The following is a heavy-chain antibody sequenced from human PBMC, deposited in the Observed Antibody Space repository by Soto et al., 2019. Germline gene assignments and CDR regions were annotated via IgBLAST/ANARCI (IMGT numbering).Heavy chain of an antibody. Sequence: EVQLVETGGGLIQPGGSLRLSCAASGFTVNTNYMTWVRQAPGKGLEWVSIIYSGGNTYYADSVKGRFTISRDVSKNTLYLQMNNLRADDTAIYYCARDRGWYGLDCWGQGALVTVSS. J-gene: IGHJ4*02. CDR3: ARDRGWYGLDC. V-gene: IGHV3-53*02. D-gene: IGHD6-19*01. CDR1: GFTVNTNY. CDR2: IYSGGNT.